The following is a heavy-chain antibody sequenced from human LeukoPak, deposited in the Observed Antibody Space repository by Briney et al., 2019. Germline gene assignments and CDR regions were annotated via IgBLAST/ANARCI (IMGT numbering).Heavy chain of an antibody. Sequence: ASVKVSCKASGYTFTSYYMHWVRQAPGQGLEWMGIINPSGGSTSYAQKFQGRVTMTRDMSTSTVYMELSSLRSEDTAVYYCARETEYSSGWPPTPFDPWGQGTLVTVSS. CDR2: INPSGGST. D-gene: IGHD6-19*01. CDR3: ARETEYSSGWPPTPFDP. J-gene: IGHJ5*02. V-gene: IGHV1-46*01. CDR1: GYTFTSYY.